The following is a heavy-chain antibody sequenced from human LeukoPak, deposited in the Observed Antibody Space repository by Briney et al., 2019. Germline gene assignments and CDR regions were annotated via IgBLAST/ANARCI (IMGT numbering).Heavy chain of an antibody. CDR1: GGSISSGNG. CDR2: VYHTGST. J-gene: IGHJ4*01. Sequence: PSGTLSLTCAVSGGSISSGNGWSWVRQPPGEGLEWIGEVYHTGSTSYNPSLKSRVTISVDNSKNQFSLKLSSVTAADTAVYHCARAGGYNYPFDYWGHGTLVTVSS. CDR3: ARAGGYNYPFDY. V-gene: IGHV4-4*02. D-gene: IGHD5-24*01.